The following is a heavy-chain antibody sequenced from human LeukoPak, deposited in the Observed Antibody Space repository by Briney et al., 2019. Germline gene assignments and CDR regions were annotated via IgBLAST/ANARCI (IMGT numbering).Heavy chain of an antibody. V-gene: IGHV3-48*01. CDR3: ARRAGAYSHPYDY. CDR2: ISSFSGTI. CDR1: GLNFRSYS. Sequence: PGGSLRLSCAASGLNFRSYSMNWVRQAPGKGLEWVSYISSFSGTIDYADSVKGRFTISRDNAQNSLYLQMNSLRAEDTAVYYCARRAGAYSHPYDYWGQGTLVTVSS. D-gene: IGHD4/OR15-4a*01. J-gene: IGHJ4*02.